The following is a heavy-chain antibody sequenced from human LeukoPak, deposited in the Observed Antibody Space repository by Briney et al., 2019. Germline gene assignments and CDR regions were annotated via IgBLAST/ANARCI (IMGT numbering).Heavy chain of an antibody. Sequence: SVKVSCKASRDTFTRCAFSWVRQAPGQGLEWMGGIIPIDGTANFGQKFQGRVTITADESTSTAYMELSSLRSEDTAIYYCARDPGAPVRAFDVWGQGTMVAVSS. D-gene: IGHD3-10*01. V-gene: IGHV1-69*13. J-gene: IGHJ3*01. CDR1: RDTFTRCA. CDR3: ARDPGAPVRAFDV. CDR2: IIPIDGTA.